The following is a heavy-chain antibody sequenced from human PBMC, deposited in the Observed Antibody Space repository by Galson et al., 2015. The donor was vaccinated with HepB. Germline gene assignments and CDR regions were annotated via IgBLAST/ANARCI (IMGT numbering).Heavy chain of an antibody. J-gene: IGHJ5*02. Sequence: SETLSLTCTVSGGSISTYYWSWVRQPPGKGLEWIGYIYYSGSTNYNPSLKSRVTISIDTSKNQFSLKLNSVTAADTAVYYCARRLGELWADWLDPWGQGTLVTVSS. CDR3: ARRLGELWADWLDP. V-gene: IGHV4-59*01. D-gene: IGHD3-10*01. CDR2: IYYSGST. CDR1: GGSISTYY.